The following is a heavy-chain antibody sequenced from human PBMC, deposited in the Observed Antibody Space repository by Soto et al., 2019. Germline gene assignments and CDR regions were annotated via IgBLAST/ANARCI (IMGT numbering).Heavy chain of an antibody. CDR1: GFTFSTCP. V-gene: IGHV3-23*01. D-gene: IGHD5-12*01. J-gene: IGHJ4*02. CDR3: ASSRGYDYYYLDY. CDR2: ISGSGGAT. Sequence: LRLSCAASGFTFSTCPMSWVRQAPGKGLEWVSVISGSGGATYYADSVKGRFTISRDNSKNTVYLQMISLRAEDTAVYYCASSRGYDYYYLDYWGQGIPVTVS.